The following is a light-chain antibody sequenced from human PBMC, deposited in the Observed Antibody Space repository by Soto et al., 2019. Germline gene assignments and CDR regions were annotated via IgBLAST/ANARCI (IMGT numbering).Light chain of an antibody. V-gene: IGKV3-11*01. CDR2: EAS. Sequence: EIVLTQSPATLSLSPGERATLSCRASQSVSSYLAWYQQKPGQAPRLLMYEASNRATATPARFSGGGSGTQFTXTTSRLEPEDFAVDYCQQRSDWPWTFGQGTKVDIK. CDR3: QQRSDWPWT. J-gene: IGKJ1*01. CDR1: QSVSSY.